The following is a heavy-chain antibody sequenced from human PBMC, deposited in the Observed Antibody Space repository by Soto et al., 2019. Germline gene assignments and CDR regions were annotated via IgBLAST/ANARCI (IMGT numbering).Heavy chain of an antibody. CDR1: GGSISSYY. D-gene: IGHD2-15*01. CDR3: AREAKFCSGGSCYFASFDY. Sequence: PSETLSLTCTVSGGSISSYYWSWIRQPPGKGLEWIGYIYYSGSTNYNPSLKSRVTISVDTSKNQFSLKLSSVTAADTAVYYCAREAKFCSGGSCYFASFDYLGQGTLVTVSS. J-gene: IGHJ4*02. CDR2: IYYSGST. V-gene: IGHV4-59*01.